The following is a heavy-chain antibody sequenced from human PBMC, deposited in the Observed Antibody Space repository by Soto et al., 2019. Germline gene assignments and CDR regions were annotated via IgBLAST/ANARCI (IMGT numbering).Heavy chain of an antibody. J-gene: IGHJ4*02. D-gene: IGHD6-6*01. CDR3: ATSYLAY. CDR2: IKQDGSEK. CDR1: GFTFSSYW. Sequence: SLRFSCAASGFTFSSYWIRWVRQAPGKGLEWVANIKQDGSEKYYVDSVKGRFTISRDNAKKSVYMQINSLRAEDTAVYYCATSYLAYWGQGTLVTVSS. V-gene: IGHV3-7*01.